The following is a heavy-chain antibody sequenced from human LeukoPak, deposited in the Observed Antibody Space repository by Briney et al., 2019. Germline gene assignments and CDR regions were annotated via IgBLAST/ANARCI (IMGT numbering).Heavy chain of an antibody. D-gene: IGHD6-19*01. V-gene: IGHV3-53*01. Sequence: GGSLRLSCAASGFTLSSYAMSWARQAPGKGLEWVSVIYSGGSTYYADSVKGRFTISRDNSKNTLYLQMNSLRAEDAALYYCARGSGWYRGYYFDYWGQGTLVTVSS. J-gene: IGHJ4*02. CDR3: ARGSGWYRGYYFDY. CDR1: GFTLSSYA. CDR2: IYSGGST.